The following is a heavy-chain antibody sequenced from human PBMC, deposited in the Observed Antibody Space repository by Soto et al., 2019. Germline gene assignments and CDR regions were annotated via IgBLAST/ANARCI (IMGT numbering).Heavy chain of an antibody. V-gene: IGHV3-30-3*02. CDR2: ISYDGSNK. CDR3: AKLRGIGSSDLFDY. D-gene: IGHD2-15*01. Sequence: GGSLRLSCAASGFTFSSYAMHWVRQAPGKGLEWVAVISYDGSNKYYADSVKGRFTISRDNSKNTLYLQMNSLRAEDTAVYYCAKLRGIGSSDLFDYWGQGTLVTVSS. J-gene: IGHJ4*02. CDR1: GFTFSSYA.